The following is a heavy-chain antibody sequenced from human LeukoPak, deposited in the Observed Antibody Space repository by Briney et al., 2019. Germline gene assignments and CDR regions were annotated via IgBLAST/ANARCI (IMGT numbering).Heavy chain of an antibody. Sequence: MSSETLSLTCTVSGGSISSYYWSWIRRPPGKGLEWIGYIYYSGSTNYNPSLKSRVTISVDTSKNQFSLKLSSVTAADTAVYYCARSCGGDCYSFDYWGQGTLVTVSS. CDR3: ARSCGGDCYSFDY. D-gene: IGHD2-21*02. CDR1: GGSISSYY. CDR2: IYYSGST. V-gene: IGHV4-59*01. J-gene: IGHJ4*02.